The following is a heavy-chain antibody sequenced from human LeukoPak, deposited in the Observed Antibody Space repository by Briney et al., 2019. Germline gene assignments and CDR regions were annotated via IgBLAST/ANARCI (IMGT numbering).Heavy chain of an antibody. V-gene: IGHV4-39*07. CDR2: IYYSGST. Sequence: PSETLSLTCTVSGGSISSSSYYWGWIRQPPGKGLEWIGSIYYSGSTYYNPSLKSRVTISVDTSKNQFSLKLSSVTAADTAVYYCASSPGAGALEWYFDLWGRGTLVTVSS. D-gene: IGHD1-26*01. CDR1: GGSISSSSYY. CDR3: ASSPGAGALEWYFDL. J-gene: IGHJ2*01.